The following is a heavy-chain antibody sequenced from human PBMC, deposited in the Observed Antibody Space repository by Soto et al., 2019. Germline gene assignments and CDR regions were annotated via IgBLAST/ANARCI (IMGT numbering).Heavy chain of an antibody. CDR3: ARNSLNCGGDCLPFDY. CDR2: IIPIFGTA. Sequence: QVQLVQSGAEVKKPGSSVTVSCKASGGTFSSYAISWVRQAPGQGLEWMGGIIPIFGTANYAQKFQGRVTITADKSTSTAYMELSSLRSEDTAVYYCARNSLNCGGDCLPFDYWGQGTLVTVSS. D-gene: IGHD2-21*02. CDR1: GGTFSSYA. V-gene: IGHV1-69*06. J-gene: IGHJ4*02.